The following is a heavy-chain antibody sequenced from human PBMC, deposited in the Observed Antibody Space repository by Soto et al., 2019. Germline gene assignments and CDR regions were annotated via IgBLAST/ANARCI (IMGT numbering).Heavy chain of an antibody. CDR1: GFSFKYYA. J-gene: IGHJ6*02. V-gene: IGHV3-23*01. CDR2: ISGRGADT. CDR3: AKQHCNYGIRYSNYYCLDA. Sequence: GGSLRLSCEAFGFSFKYYAMSWVRQAPGKGLEWVSVISGRGADTNYADSVKGRFSVSRDNSKITLFLQKMNIRVEHTAIYYCAKQHCNYGIRYSNYYCLDAWGQGATLTVSS. D-gene: IGHD2-8*01.